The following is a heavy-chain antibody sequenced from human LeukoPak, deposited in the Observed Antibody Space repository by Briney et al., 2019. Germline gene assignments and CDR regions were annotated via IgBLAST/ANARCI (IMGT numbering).Heavy chain of an antibody. CDR1: GFTSSSYG. V-gene: IGHV3-30*02. Sequence: GGSLRLXCAASGFTSSSYGMHWVRQAPGKGLEWVAFIRYDGSNKYYADSVKGRFTISRDNSKNTLYLQMNSLRAEDTAVYYCATWGDIVVVPAAILNYWGQGTLVTVSS. J-gene: IGHJ4*02. CDR3: ATWGDIVVVPAAILNY. D-gene: IGHD2-2*02. CDR2: IRYDGSNK.